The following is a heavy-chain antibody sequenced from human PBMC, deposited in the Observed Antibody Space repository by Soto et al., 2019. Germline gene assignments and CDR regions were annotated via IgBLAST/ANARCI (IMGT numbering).Heavy chain of an antibody. CDR2: IYYSGST. V-gene: IGHV4-59*01. D-gene: IGHD5-18*01. J-gene: IGHJ4*02. CDR3: ARVRIQLWSSYFDY. CDR1: GGSISSYY. Sequence: SETLSLTCTVSGGSISSYYWSWIRQPPGKGLEWIGYIYYSGSTNYNPSLKSRVTISVDTSKNQFSLKLSSVTAADTAVYYCARVRIQLWSSYFDYWGQGTLVTVSS.